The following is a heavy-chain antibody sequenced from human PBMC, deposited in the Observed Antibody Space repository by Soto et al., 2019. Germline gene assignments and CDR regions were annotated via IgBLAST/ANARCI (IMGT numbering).Heavy chain of an antibody. CDR2: MNPNSGNT. J-gene: IGHJ4*02. CDR3: ARGLLYEQLAPQGLDY. Sequence: ASEKVSWKASGYTFTSYDINWVRQATGQGLEWMGWMNPNSGNTGYAQKFQGRVTMTRNTSISTAYMELSSVRSEDTAVYYCARGLLYEQLAPQGLDYWGQGTLVTVSS. D-gene: IGHD6-6*01. CDR1: GYTFTSYD. V-gene: IGHV1-8*01.